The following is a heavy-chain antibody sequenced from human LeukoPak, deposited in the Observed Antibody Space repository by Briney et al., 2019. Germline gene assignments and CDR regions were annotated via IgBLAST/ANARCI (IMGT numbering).Heavy chain of an antibody. Sequence: GSVKVSCEVSGYTFTSYYMQWVRQAPAQGLEWMGIINPSGGSTSYAQKFQGRATMTRDTSTSTVYMELSSLRSEDTAVYYCARDVAARPAYYYYYGMDVWGQGTTVTVSS. V-gene: IGHV1-46*01. CDR3: ARDVAARPAYYYYYGMDV. D-gene: IGHD6-6*01. J-gene: IGHJ6*02. CDR2: INPSGGST. CDR1: GYTFTSYY.